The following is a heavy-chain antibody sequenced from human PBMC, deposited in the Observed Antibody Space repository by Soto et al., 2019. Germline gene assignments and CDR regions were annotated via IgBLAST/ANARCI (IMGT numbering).Heavy chain of an antibody. D-gene: IGHD3-3*01. CDR3: ARGQRITIFGVVIRRLMDV. CDR2: INPNSGGT. J-gene: IGHJ6*03. Sequence: ASVKVSCKASGYTFTGYYMHWVRQAPGQGLEWMGWINPNSGGTNYAQKFQGWVTMTRDTSISTAYMELSRLRSDDTAVYYCARGQRITIFGVVIRRLMDVWGKGTTVTVSS. V-gene: IGHV1-2*04. CDR1: GYTFTGYY.